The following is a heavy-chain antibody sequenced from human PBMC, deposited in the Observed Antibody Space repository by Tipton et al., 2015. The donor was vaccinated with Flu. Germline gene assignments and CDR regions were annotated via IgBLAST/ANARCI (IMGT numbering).Heavy chain of an antibody. CDR3: ASYPYGDYDY. CDR2: IYYSGST. J-gene: IGHJ4*02. D-gene: IGHD4-17*01. V-gene: IGHV4-59*01. CDR1: GGSISSYY. Sequence: GLVKPSETLSLTCTVSGGSISSYYWSWIRQPPGKGLEWIGYIYYSGSTNYNPSLKSRVTISVDTSKNQFSLKLSSVTAADTAVYYCASYPYGDYDYWGQGTLVTVSS.